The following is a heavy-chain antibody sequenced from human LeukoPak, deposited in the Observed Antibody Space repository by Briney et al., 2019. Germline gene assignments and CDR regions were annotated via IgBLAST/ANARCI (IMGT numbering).Heavy chain of an antibody. V-gene: IGHV1-69*04. J-gene: IGHJ4*02. Sequence: SVKVSCKASGYTFTSYYMHWVRQAPGQGLEWRGRIIPILGIANYAQKFQGRVTITADKSTSTAYMELSSLRSEDTAVYYCAREGAPMVRGVTIDYWGQGTLVTVSS. CDR2: IIPILGIA. CDR1: GYTFTSYY. D-gene: IGHD3-10*01. CDR3: AREGAPMVRGVTIDY.